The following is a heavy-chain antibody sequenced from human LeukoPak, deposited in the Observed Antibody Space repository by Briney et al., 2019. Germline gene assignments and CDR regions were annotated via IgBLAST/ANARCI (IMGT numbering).Heavy chain of an antibody. Sequence: SETLSLTCTVSGGSISSSNYYWGWIRQPPGKGLEWIGSIYYSGSTYYNPSLKSRVTISVDTSKNQFSLKLSSVTAADTAVYYCARDTGSGYSSDYWGQGTLVTVSS. CDR1: GGSISSSNYY. D-gene: IGHD5-18*01. CDR2: IYYSGST. J-gene: IGHJ4*02. V-gene: IGHV4-39*07. CDR3: ARDTGSGYSSDY.